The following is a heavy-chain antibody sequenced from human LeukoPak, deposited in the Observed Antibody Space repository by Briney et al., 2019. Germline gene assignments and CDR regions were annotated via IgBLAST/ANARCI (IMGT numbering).Heavy chain of an antibody. Sequence: ASVKVSCKVSGYTLTELSMHWVRQAPGQGLEWMGWINPNSGGTNYAQKFQGRVTMTRDTSINTAYMEPSRLRSDDTAVYYCAIVGLTGYYMPLDYWGQGTLVTVSS. D-gene: IGHD3-9*01. J-gene: IGHJ4*02. CDR3: AIVGLTGYYMPLDY. CDR1: GYTLTELS. CDR2: INPNSGGT. V-gene: IGHV1-2*02.